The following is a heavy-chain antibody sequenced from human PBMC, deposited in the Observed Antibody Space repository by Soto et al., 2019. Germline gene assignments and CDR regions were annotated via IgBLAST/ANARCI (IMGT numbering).Heavy chain of an antibody. J-gene: IGHJ4*02. Sequence: PSETLSLTCTVSGGSISSGGYYWSWIRQHPGKGLEWIGYIYYSGSTYYNPSLKSRVTISVDTSKNQFSLKLSSVTAADTAVYYCARGGIVVPASPRGPYFDHWGQGTLVTVSS. CDR3: ARGGIVVPASPRGPYFDH. CDR1: GGSISSGGYY. CDR2: IYYSGST. D-gene: IGHD2-2*01. V-gene: IGHV4-31*03.